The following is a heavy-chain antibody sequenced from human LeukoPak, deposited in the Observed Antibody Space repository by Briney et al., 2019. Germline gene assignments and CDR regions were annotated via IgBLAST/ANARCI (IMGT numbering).Heavy chain of an antibody. Sequence: SETLSLTCTVSGGSISSGSYYWSWIRQPAGKGLERIGRIYSSGTTNYNPSLKSRVTISIDTSKNQFSLKLSSMTAADTAFEYCAREGRWTTCFDYWGQGPLVTVSS. CDR3: AREGRWTTCFDY. D-gene: IGHD1-1*01. J-gene: IGHJ4*02. CDR2: IYSSGTT. V-gene: IGHV4-61*02. CDR1: GGSISSGSYY.